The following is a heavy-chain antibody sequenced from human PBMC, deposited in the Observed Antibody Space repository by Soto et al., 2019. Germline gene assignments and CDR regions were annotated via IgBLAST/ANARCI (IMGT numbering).Heavy chain of an antibody. J-gene: IGHJ6*02. D-gene: IGHD2-15*01. Sequence: GESLKISCKGSGYSFTSYWIGWVRQMPGKGLEWMGIIYPGDSDTRYSPSFQGQVTISADKSISTAYLQWSSLKASDTAMYYCARLNCSGGSCYYDYYGMDVWGQGTTVTVSS. CDR3: ARLNCSGGSCYYDYYGMDV. CDR1: GYSFTSYW. V-gene: IGHV5-51*01. CDR2: IYPGDSDT.